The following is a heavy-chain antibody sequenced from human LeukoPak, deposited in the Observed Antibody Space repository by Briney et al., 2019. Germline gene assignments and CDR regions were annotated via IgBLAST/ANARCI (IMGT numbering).Heavy chain of an antibody. CDR2: ISSSGTTI. V-gene: IGHV3-48*03. CDR3: ARGWDRAHPTGFEFDV. CDR1: GFTFSNAW. J-gene: IGHJ4*02. Sequence: GGSLRLSCVASGFTFSNAWMSWVRQAPGKGLEWVSFISSSGTTINQPDSVKGRFTISRDNAKNSVHLQMDNLRVEDTAVYYCARGWDRAHPTGFEFDVWGQGTLVTVSS. D-gene: IGHD1-26*01.